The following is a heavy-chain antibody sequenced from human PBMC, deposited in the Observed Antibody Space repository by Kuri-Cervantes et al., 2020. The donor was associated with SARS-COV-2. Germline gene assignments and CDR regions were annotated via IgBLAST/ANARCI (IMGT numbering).Heavy chain of an antibody. Sequence: GGSLRLSCAASGFTFSSYSMNWVRQAPGKGLEWVSYISSSSSTIYYADSVKGRFTISRDNSKNTLYLQMNSLRAEDTAVYYCAKAGPQLVLPYYFDYWGQGTLVTVSS. J-gene: IGHJ4*02. V-gene: IGHV3-48*01. CDR3: AKAGPQLVLPYYFDY. D-gene: IGHD6-13*01. CDR2: ISSSSSTI. CDR1: GFTFSSYS.